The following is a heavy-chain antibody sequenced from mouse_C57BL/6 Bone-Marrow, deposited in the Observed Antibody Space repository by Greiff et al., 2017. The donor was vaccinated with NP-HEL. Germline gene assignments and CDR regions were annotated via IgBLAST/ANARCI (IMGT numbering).Heavy chain of an antibody. CDR3: ARHPHYYGSSYYWYFDV. J-gene: IGHJ1*03. D-gene: IGHD1-1*01. V-gene: IGHV1-62-2*01. Sequence: VQRVESGAELVKPGASVKLSCKASGYTFTEYTIHWVKQRSGQGLEWIGWFYPGSGSIKYNEKFKDKATLTADKSSSTVYMELSRLTSEDSAVYFCARHPHYYGSSYYWYFDVWGTGTTVTVSS. CDR2: FYPGSGSI. CDR1: GYTFTEYT.